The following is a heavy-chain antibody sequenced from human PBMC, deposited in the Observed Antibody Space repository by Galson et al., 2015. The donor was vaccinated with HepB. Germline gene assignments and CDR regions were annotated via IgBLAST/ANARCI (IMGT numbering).Heavy chain of an antibody. CDR3: AKAKAAVGRLYYFDY. CDR1: GFTFSSYV. Sequence: SCAASGFTFSSYVMSWVRQAPGKGLEWVSHITGSGGSPYYADSVKGRFTISRDNFKNTLYLQMDSLRAEDTAVYYCAKAKAAVGRLYYFDYWGQGTLVTVSS. J-gene: IGHJ4*02. CDR2: ITGSGGSP. V-gene: IGHV3-23*01. D-gene: IGHD6-13*01.